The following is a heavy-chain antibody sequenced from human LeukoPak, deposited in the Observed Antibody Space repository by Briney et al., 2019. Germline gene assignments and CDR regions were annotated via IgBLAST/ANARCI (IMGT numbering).Heavy chain of an antibody. CDR1: GFTFSSYV. CDR2: TSGSGGNT. D-gene: IGHD2-2*01. J-gene: IGHJ4*02. Sequence: PGGSLRLSCAASGFTFSSYVMSWVRQAPGKGLEWVSATSGSGGNTYYADSVKGRFTISRDNSKNTLYLQMNSLRAEDTAVYYCAKDNRYCSSPNCYFDYWGQGTLVTVSS. V-gene: IGHV3-23*01. CDR3: AKDNRYCSSPNCYFDY.